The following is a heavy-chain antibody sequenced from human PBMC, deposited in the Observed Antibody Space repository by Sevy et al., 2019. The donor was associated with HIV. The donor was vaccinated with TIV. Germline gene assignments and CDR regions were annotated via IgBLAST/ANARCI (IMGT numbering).Heavy chain of an antibody. CDR3: ARSSAYPRHSDDGFAN. Sequence: SETLSLTCLVSDASITTNYWSWIRQAPGKGLEWIGYFFHSGTTNYNRSLKSRVTISGDTSKNEFSLRLTSVTAADTDVYYCARSSAYPRHSDDGFANWGQGTMVTVSS. CDR2: FFHSGTT. D-gene: IGHD6-6*01. V-gene: IGHV4-59*01. J-gene: IGHJ3*02. CDR1: DASITTNY.